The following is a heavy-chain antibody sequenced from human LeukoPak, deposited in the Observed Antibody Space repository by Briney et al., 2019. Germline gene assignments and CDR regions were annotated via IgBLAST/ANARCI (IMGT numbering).Heavy chain of an antibody. Sequence: GESLKISCKGSGYSFTNYWLGWVRQMPGKGLEWMGIINPRDSDTRYSPSFQGQVTIPADKPISTAYLQWSSLKASDTAMYYCARWGGYCSGGNCYPLYYFDYWGQGTLVTVSS. CDR3: ARWGGYCSGGNCYPLYYFDY. D-gene: IGHD2-15*01. J-gene: IGHJ4*02. CDR1: GYSFTNYW. V-gene: IGHV5-51*04. CDR2: INPRDSDT.